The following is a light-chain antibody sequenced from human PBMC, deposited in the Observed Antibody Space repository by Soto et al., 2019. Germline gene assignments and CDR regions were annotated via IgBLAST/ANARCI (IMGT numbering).Light chain of an antibody. CDR1: QSVSGN. J-gene: IGKJ3*01. Sequence: EIVMTQSPATLSVSPGERATLSCRASQSVSGNLAWYLQKPGQAPRLLIYAAATRATGIPARFSGSSSGTELTLTISRMKSEDFAVYYVHQYKNGPPLTVGPGTKVDIK. CDR2: AAA. V-gene: IGKV3-15*01. CDR3: HQYKNGPPLT.